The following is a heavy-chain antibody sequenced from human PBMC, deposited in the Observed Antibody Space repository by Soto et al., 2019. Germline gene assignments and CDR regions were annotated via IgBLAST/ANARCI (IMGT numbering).Heavy chain of an antibody. CDR3: TKSDGCGGGACYTGTYYYFDV. V-gene: IGHV3-23*01. CDR1: GFPSSTYA. Sequence: PVGSLRLSCAASGFPSSTYALNWVRQAPGKGPEWVSTISESGHHTHYADSVKGRFTISRDKSKNTLSLQMNSLRVDDTVIYYCTKSDGCGGGACYTGTYYYFDVWGRGTLVTV. J-gene: IGHJ2*01. CDR2: ISESGHHT. D-gene: IGHD3-16*02.